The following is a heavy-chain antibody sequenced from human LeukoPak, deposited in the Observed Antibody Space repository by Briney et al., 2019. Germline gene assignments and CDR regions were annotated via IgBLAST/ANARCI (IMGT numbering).Heavy chain of an antibody. Sequence: ASVKVSCKASGYTYSSYYMHWVRQAPGQGLEWMGIINPSGESATYEQKFQGRVTMTRDMSTDTVYMELSRLRSGDTAVYYCASGVSRAYPADYWGQGTLVTVSS. V-gene: IGHV1-46*01. J-gene: IGHJ4*02. D-gene: IGHD3-10*01. CDR2: INPSGESA. CDR1: GYTYSSYY. CDR3: ASGVSRAYPADY.